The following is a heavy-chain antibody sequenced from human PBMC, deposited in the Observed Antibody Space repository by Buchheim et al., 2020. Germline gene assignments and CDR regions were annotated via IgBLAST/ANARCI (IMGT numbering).Heavy chain of an antibody. V-gene: IGHV4-61*02. CDR2: IYTSGST. CDR1: GGSISSGSYY. D-gene: IGHD2-15*01. J-gene: IGHJ4*02. CDR3: ARISVVAAPYFDY. Sequence: QVQLQESGPGLVKHSQTLSLTCTVSGGSISSGSYYWSWIRQPAGKGLEWIGRIYTSGSTNYNPSLKSRVTISVDTSKNQFSLKLSSVTAADTAVYYCARISVVAAPYFDYWGQGTL.